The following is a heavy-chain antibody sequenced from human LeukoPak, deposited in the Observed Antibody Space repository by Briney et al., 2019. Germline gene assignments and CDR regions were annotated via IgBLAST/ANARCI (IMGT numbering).Heavy chain of an antibody. Sequence: AGGSLRLSCAASGFTFNEYTLNWVRQAPGKGLEWVSSITTTSAYIYYADSVKGRFTISRDNAKNSLYLQMNSLRADDTAVYYCARDIVVVPTGILGPYYFYYMDVWGKGTTVTVSS. CDR3: ARDIVVVPTGILGPYYFYYMDV. V-gene: IGHV3-21*01. D-gene: IGHD2-2*02. CDR1: GFTFNEYT. CDR2: ITTTSAYI. J-gene: IGHJ6*03.